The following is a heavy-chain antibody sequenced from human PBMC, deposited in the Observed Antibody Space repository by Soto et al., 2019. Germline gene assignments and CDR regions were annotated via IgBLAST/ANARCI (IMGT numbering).Heavy chain of an antibody. Sequence: PSETLSLTCTVSGGSISSSSYYWGWIRQPPGKGLEWIGSIYYSGSTYYNPSLKSRVTISVDTSKNQFSLKLSSVTAADTAVYYCARHSGASITIFGVVKYNWFDPWGQGTLVTVSS. CDR2: IYYSGST. J-gene: IGHJ5*02. D-gene: IGHD3-3*01. CDR3: ARHSGASITIFGVVKYNWFDP. CDR1: GGSISSSSYY. V-gene: IGHV4-39*01.